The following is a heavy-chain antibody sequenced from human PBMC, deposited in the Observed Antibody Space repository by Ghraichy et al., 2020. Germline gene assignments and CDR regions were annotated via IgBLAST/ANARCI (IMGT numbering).Heavy chain of an antibody. Sequence: GSLRLSCAASGFTFSNYAMHWARQAPGRGLEWVTVISYDGSKKYYVDSVKGRFTISRDNSKNTLFLQMNSLKTEDTAVYYCGREYSSGRVDYWGQGTLLTVSS. CDR2: ISYDGSKK. CDR3: GREYSSGRVDY. D-gene: IGHD6-19*01. J-gene: IGHJ4*02. CDR1: GFTFSNYA. V-gene: IGHV3-30*04.